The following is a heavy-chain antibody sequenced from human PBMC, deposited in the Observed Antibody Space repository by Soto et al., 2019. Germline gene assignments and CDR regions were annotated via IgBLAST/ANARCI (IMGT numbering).Heavy chain of an antibody. CDR1: GFSLTTTSMG. J-gene: IGHJ4*02. D-gene: IGHD4-17*01. Sequence: QITLKESGPPLVRPAQTLTLTCAFSGFSLTTTSMGVAWIRQPPGKALEWLALIYWDDDQRYSPSLKDRLTISQDTSRSRVVLTISNMNPEDTGTYFCAHAVDYDLLSFDHWGPGTLVTVSS. CDR3: AHAVDYDLLSFDH. CDR2: IYWDDDQ. V-gene: IGHV2-5*02.